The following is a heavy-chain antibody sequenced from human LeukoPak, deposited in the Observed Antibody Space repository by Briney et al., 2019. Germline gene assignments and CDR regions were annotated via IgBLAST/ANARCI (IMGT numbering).Heavy chain of an antibody. V-gene: IGHV3-21*01. Sequence: GGSLRLSCAASGFTLSSHDMNWVRQAPGKGLEWVSSITSATSSYIYYADSVKGRFTISRDDAKNSLYLQMDSLRAEDTAVYYCARDYGGPHYFDYWGQGTLVTVSS. D-gene: IGHD2-15*01. CDR2: ITSATSSYI. CDR3: ARDYGGPHYFDY. J-gene: IGHJ4*02. CDR1: GFTLSSHD.